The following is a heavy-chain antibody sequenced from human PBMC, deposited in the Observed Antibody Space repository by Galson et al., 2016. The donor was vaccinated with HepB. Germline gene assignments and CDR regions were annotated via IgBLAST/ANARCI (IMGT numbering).Heavy chain of an antibody. CDR2: INHSGST. CDR3: ARDRSGTTGDLGY. D-gene: IGHD1-1*01. Sequence: SETLSLTCAVYGGSFSGYYWSWIRQPPGKGLEWIGEINHSGSTSYNPSLQSRVTISVDTSKNQFSLKLTSVTAADTAVYYCARDRSGTTGDLGYWGQGTLVTVSS. CDR1: GGSFSGYY. J-gene: IGHJ4*02. V-gene: IGHV4-34*01.